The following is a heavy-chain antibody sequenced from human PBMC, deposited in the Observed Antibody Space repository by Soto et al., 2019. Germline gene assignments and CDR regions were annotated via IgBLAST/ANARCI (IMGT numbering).Heavy chain of an antibody. D-gene: IGHD3-10*01. CDR2: IYYSGST. Sequence: PSETLSLTCTVSGGSISSSSYYWGWIRQPPGKGLEWIGSIYYSGSTYYNPSLTSRVTISVDTSKNQFSLKLSSVTAADTAVYYCARLNRGVFDYWGQGTLVTVSS. J-gene: IGHJ4*02. V-gene: IGHV4-39*01. CDR1: GGSISSSSYY. CDR3: ARLNRGVFDY.